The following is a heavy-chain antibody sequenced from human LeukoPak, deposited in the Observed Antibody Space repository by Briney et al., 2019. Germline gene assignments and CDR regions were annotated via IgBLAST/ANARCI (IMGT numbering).Heavy chain of an antibody. CDR3: AKGTFFDYYGSGSYDY. V-gene: IGHV3-23*01. D-gene: IGHD3-10*01. J-gene: IGHJ4*02. CDR2: ISGSGGST. CDR1: GFTFSSYA. Sequence: PGASPRLSCAASGFTFSSYAMSWVRQAPGKGLEWVSAISGSGGSTYYADSVKGRFTISRDNSKNTLYLQMNSLRAEDTAVYYCAKGTFFDYYGSGSYDYWGQGTLVTVPS.